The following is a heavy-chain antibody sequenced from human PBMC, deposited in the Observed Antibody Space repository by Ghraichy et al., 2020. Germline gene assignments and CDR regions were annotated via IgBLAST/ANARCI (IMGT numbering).Heavy chain of an antibody. CDR2: IYYSGTT. V-gene: IGHV4-39*01. CDR1: GGSISSSDHY. Sequence: SKTLSLTCIVSGGSISSSDHYWGWIRQSPGKGLEWFGSIYYSGTTYYNPSLKSRVTLSVDTSKNQFSLRLSSVSAADTAVYFCARLPCSGNSCPYWYFDLWGRGTLVTVSS. D-gene: IGHD2-15*01. CDR3: ARLPCSGNSCPYWYFDL. J-gene: IGHJ2*01.